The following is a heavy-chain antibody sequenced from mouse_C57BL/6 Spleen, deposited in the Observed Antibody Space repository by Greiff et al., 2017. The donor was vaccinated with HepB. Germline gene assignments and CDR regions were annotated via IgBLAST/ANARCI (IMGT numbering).Heavy chain of an antibody. CDR1: GFSFNTYA. V-gene: IGHV10-1*01. CDR3: VRLSSFSYAMDY. D-gene: IGHD1-1*01. J-gene: IGHJ4*01. CDR2: IRSKSNNYAT. Sequence: EVKLMESGGGLVQPKGSLKLSCAASGFSFNTYAMNWVRQAPGKGLEWVARIRSKSNNYATYYADSVKDRFTISRDDSESRLYLQMNNLKTEDTAMYYCVRLSSFSYAMDYWGQGTSVTVSS.